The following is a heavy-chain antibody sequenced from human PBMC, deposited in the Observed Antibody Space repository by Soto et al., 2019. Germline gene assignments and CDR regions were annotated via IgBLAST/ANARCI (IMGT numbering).Heavy chain of an antibody. D-gene: IGHD3-3*01. V-gene: IGHV1-8*01. J-gene: IGHJ5*02. Sequence: ASVKVSCKASGYTFTSYDINWVRQATGQGLERMGWMNPNSGNTGYAQKFQGRVTITRNTSISTAYMELSSLRSEDTAVYYCARADHYDFWSGPYNWFDPWGQGTLVTVSS. CDR3: ARADHYDFWSGPYNWFDP. CDR2: MNPNSGNT. CDR1: GYTFTSYD.